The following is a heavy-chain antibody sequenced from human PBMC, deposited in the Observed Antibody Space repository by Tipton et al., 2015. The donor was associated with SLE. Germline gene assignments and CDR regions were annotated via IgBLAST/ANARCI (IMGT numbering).Heavy chain of an antibody. Sequence: TLSLTCTVSGGSVSSGSYYWSWIRQPPGKGLEWIGGIYYSGSTYYNPSLKSRVTISVDTSKNQFSLKLSSVTAADTAVYYCARLDGYSSSHDYWGQGTLVTVSS. J-gene: IGHJ4*02. CDR1: GGSVSSGSYY. CDR2: IYYSGST. CDR3: ARLDGYSSSHDY. D-gene: IGHD6-13*01. V-gene: IGHV4-39*01.